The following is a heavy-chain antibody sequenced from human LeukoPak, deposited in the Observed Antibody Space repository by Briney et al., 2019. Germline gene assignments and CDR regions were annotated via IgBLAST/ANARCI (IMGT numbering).Heavy chain of an antibody. CDR3: ARSYYDSSGYYGGDAFDI. CDR2: IYYSGST. CDR1: GGSISSGGYY. V-gene: IGHV4-31*03. D-gene: IGHD3-22*01. J-gene: IGHJ3*02. Sequence: SETLSLTCTVSGGSISSGGYYWSWIRQHPGTGLEWIGYIYYSGSTYYNPSLKSRVTISVDTSKNQFSLKLSSVTAADTAVYYCARSYYDSSGYYGGDAFDIWGQGTMVTVSS.